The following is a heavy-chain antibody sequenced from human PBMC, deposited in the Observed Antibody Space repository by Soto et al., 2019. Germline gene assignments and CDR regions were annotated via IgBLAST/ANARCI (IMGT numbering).Heavy chain of an antibody. CDR3: AKALDYQGSGSPDY. J-gene: IGHJ4*02. CDR2: ISWNSGSI. Sequence: LRLSCAASGFTFDDYAMHWVRQAPGKGLEWVSGISWNSGSIGYADSVKGRFTISRDNAKNSLYLQMNSLRAEDTALYYCAKALDYQGSGSPDYWGQGTLVTVSS. D-gene: IGHD3-10*01. CDR1: GFTFDDYA. V-gene: IGHV3-9*01.